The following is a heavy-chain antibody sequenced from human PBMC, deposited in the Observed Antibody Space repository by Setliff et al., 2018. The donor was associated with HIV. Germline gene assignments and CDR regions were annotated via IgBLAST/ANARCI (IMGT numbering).Heavy chain of an antibody. D-gene: IGHD3-10*02. CDR3: ALCQKMYLMITMLGGYYYYHMDV. Sequence: SVKVSCKASGDTFTSYVISWVRQAPGQGLEWMGGIVLMSNTADYAPKFQGRVTITADKSTSTAYMELSSLRYEDTAVSYCALCQKMYLMITMLGGYYYYHMDVCGQGTTVTVSS. V-gene: IGHV1-69*06. J-gene: IGHJ6*02. CDR1: GDTFTSYV. CDR2: IVLMSNTA.